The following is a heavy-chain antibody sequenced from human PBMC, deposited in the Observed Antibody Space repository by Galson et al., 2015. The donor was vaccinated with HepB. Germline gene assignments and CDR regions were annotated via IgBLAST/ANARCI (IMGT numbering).Heavy chain of an antibody. J-gene: IGHJ3*02. CDR3: ARDLDDSSGYLVMHAFDI. Sequence: SLRLSCAASGFTFSSYGMHWVRQAPGKGLEWVAVIWYDGSNKYYADSVKGRFTNSRDNSKNTLYLQMNSLRAEDTAVYYCARDLDDSSGYLVMHAFDIWGQGTMVTVSS. D-gene: IGHD3-22*01. CDR1: GFTFSSYG. CDR2: IWYDGSNK. V-gene: IGHV3-33*01.